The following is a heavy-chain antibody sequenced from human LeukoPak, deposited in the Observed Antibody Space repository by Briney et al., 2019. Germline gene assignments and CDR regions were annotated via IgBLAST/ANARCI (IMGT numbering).Heavy chain of an antibody. V-gene: IGHV1-18*01. CDR2: ISAYNGNT. CDR1: GYTFTNYG. Sequence: ASVKVSCKSSGYTFTNYGISWVRQAPGQGLEWMGWISAYNGNTNYAQKLQGRVTMTTDTSTSTAYMELRSLRSEDTAVYYCARGNYDFWSGYYSHYYYMDVWGKGTTVTVSS. J-gene: IGHJ6*03. D-gene: IGHD3-3*01. CDR3: ARGNYDFWSGYYSHYYYMDV.